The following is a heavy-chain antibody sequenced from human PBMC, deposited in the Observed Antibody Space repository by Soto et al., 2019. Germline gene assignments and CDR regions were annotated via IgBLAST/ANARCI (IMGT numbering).Heavy chain of an antibody. V-gene: IGHV4-59*01. CDR1: GGSISSYF. Sequence: ASETLSLTCTVSGGSISSYFLNWIRQAPGKGLEWIGYMYFNESTNYNPSLKSRVTISLDTSKSLFSLKLNSVTAADTAVYYCARDRKEAFDIWGQGTLVTVS. J-gene: IGHJ3*02. CDR3: ARDRKEAFDI. CDR2: MYFNEST.